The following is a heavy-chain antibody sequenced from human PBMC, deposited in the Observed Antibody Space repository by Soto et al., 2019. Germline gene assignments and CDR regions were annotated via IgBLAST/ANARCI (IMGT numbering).Heavy chain of an antibody. V-gene: IGHV3-11*01. J-gene: IGHJ6*03. D-gene: IGHD6-6*01. CDR3: ASRITIAARPLYYYYYYMDV. CDR2: ISSSGSTI. CDR1: GFTFSDYY. Sequence: QVQLVESGGGLVKPGGSLRLSCAASGFTFSDYYMSWIRQAPGKGLEWASYISSSGSTIYYADSVKGRFTISRDNAKNSLYLQMNSLRAEDTAVYYCASRITIAARPLYYYYYYMDVWGKGTTVTVSS.